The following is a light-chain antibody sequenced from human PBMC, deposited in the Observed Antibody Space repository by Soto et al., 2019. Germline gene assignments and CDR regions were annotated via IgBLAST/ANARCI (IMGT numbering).Light chain of an antibody. V-gene: IGLV2-14*01. J-gene: IGLJ1*01. Sequence: QSALTQPASVSGSPGQSITISCTGTSSDVGAYNYVSWYQQHPGKAPKLMIYEVSNRPSGVSHRFSGSKSDNTASLTISGLQAEDEADYYCSAYAGKYTYVFGTGTKVTVL. CDR2: EVS. CDR1: SSDVGAYNY. CDR3: SAYAGKYTYV.